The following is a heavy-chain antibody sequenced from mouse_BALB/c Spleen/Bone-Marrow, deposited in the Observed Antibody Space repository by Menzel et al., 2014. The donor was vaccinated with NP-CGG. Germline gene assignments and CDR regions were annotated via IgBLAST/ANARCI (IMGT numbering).Heavy chain of an antibody. Sequence: QVQLKESGAELVRPGASVRLSCKASGYTFTSYWINWVKQRPGQDLEWIGNIYPSDSYTNYNQKFKDKATLTADKSPSTVYMELSSLTSEDSAVYYCTRGWDGFDYWGQGTTLTASS. CDR2: IYPSDSYT. CDR3: TRGWDGFDY. V-gene: IGHV1-69*02. CDR1: GYTFTSYW. J-gene: IGHJ2*01. D-gene: IGHD2-3*01.